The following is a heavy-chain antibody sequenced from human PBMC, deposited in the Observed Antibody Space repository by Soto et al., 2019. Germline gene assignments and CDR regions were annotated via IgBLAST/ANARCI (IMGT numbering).Heavy chain of an antibody. D-gene: IGHD4-17*01. CDR1: GGSISSYY. Sequence: SETLSLTCTVSGGSISSYYWGWIRQPPGKGLEWIGSIYYSGSTYYNPSLKSRVTISVDTSKNQFSLKLSSVTAADTAVYYCRLWDGDASFYYYYGMDVWGQGTTVTVSS. V-gene: IGHV4-39*01. CDR2: IYYSGST. CDR3: RLWDGDASFYYYYGMDV. J-gene: IGHJ6*02.